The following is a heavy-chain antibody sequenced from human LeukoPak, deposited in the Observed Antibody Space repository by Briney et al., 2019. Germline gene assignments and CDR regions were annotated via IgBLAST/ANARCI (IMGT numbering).Heavy chain of an antibody. Sequence: PGGSLRLSCAASGFTFSIYAMSWVRQAPGKGLGWVSSISSKGELTFYADSVKGRFTISRDNSESTLYLQMNILRADDTAIYYCTRDRPNYYGSDGHYYRRNGDYWGQGTLVTVSS. V-gene: IGHV3-23*01. J-gene: IGHJ4*02. CDR1: GFTFSIYA. CDR3: TRDRPNYYGSDGHYYRRNGDY. CDR2: ISSKGELT. D-gene: IGHD3-22*01.